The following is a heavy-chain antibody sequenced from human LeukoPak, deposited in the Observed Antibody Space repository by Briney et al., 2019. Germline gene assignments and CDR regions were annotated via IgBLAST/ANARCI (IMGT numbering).Heavy chain of an antibody. CDR1: GGSFSSYY. CDR3: AGSSWSRYYFDY. D-gene: IGHD6-13*01. CDR2: IYTSGST. J-gene: IGHJ4*02. V-gene: IGHV4-4*07. Sequence: PSETLSLTCTVSGGSFSSYYWSWIRQPAGKGPEWIGRIYTSGSTNYNPSLKSRVTMSVDTSKNQFSLKLSSVTAADTAAYYCAGSSWSRYYFDYWGQGTLVTVSS.